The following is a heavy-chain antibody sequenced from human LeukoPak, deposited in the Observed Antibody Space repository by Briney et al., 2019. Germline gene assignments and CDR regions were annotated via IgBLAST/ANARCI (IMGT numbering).Heavy chain of an antibody. D-gene: IGHD1-26*01. CDR1: GDSVSSFC. CDR3: ARLRYTGTSQYYFDS. J-gene: IGHJ4*02. CDR2: IYSKGTT. Sequence: PSETLSLTCAVSGDSVSSFCWSWVRQSTGKGLEWIGRIYSKGTTKYNLSLKSRVTISLDQSKNQFSLYLSSVTAADTAVYYCARLRYTGTSQYYFDSWGQGFLVTVSS. V-gene: IGHV4-4*07.